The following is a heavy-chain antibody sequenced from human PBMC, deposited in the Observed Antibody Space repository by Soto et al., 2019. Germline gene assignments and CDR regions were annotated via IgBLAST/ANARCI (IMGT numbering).Heavy chain of an antibody. V-gene: IGHV4-59*08. CDR3: ARTIRGYGEVFAI. CDR1: GDSISTYY. CDR2: INYSGST. J-gene: IGHJ3*02. Sequence: SETLSLTCAVSGDSISTYYWSWIRQPPGKGLEWIGYINYSGSTNYNPSLKSRVTTSVDTSKNQFSLKLTSVTAADTAVYYCARTIRGYGEVFAIWGQGTMVTVS. D-gene: IGHD5-12*01.